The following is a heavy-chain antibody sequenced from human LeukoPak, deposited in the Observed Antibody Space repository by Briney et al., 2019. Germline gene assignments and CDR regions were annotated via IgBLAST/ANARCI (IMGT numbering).Heavy chain of an antibody. V-gene: IGHV4-39*07. Sequence: PSETLSLTCTVSGGSISSSTYYWGWIRQPPGKGLEWIGSIYYSGSTYYNPSLKSRVTISVDTSKNQFSLKLSSVTAADTAVYYCARDAFAGYSSSWSREGAFDIWGQGTMVTVSS. CDR2: IYYSGST. J-gene: IGHJ3*02. D-gene: IGHD6-13*01. CDR1: GGSISSSTYY. CDR3: ARDAFAGYSSSWSREGAFDI.